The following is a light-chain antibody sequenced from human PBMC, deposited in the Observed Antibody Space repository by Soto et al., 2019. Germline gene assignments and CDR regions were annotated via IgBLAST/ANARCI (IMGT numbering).Light chain of an antibody. Sequence: QSALTQPASVSGSPGQSITISCTGTSSDVGGYNYVSWYQQHPGKAPKLMIYEVSNRPSGVSNRFSGSKSGNTASLTISGLQAEDEADYFCCSYTSSSTYVFGGGTKLTVL. CDR2: EVS. V-gene: IGLV2-14*01. CDR1: SSDVGGYNY. CDR3: CSYTSSSTYV. J-gene: IGLJ1*01.